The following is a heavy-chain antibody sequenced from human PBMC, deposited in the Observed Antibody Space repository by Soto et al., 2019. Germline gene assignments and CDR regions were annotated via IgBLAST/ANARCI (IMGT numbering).Heavy chain of an antibody. J-gene: IGHJ6*02. D-gene: IGHD2-2*01. CDR3: ASSLVPAANPYYYYGMDV. V-gene: IGHV1-46*01. Sequence: GASVKVSCKASGYTFTSYYMHWVRQAPGQGLEWMGIINPSGGSTSYAQKFQGRVTMTRDTSTSTVYMELSSLRSEDTAVYYCASSLVPAANPYYYYGMDVWGQGTTVTVSS. CDR2: INPSGGST. CDR1: GYTFTSYY.